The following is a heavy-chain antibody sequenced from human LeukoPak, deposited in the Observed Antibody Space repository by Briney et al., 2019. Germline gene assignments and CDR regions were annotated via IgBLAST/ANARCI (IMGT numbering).Heavy chain of an antibody. CDR1: GGSISSYY. D-gene: IGHD2-2*01. CDR2: IYYSGST. V-gene: IGHV4-59*13. Sequence: SETLSLTCTVSGGSISSYYWSWIRQPPGKGLEWIGYIYYSGSTNYNPSLKSRVTISVDTSKNQFSLKLSSVTAADTAVYYCARVDVVVPAALKSGWFDPWGQGTLVTVSS. J-gene: IGHJ5*02. CDR3: ARVDVVVPAALKSGWFDP.